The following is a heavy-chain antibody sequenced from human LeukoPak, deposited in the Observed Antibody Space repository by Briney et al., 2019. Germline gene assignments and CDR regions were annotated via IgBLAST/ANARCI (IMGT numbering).Heavy chain of an antibody. CDR1: GGSISSYY. CDR2: IYYSGST. J-gene: IGHJ5*02. Sequence: SETLSLTCTVSGGSISSYYWSWIRQPPGEGLEWIGCIYYSGSTNYNPSLKSRVTISVDTSKNQFSLKLSSVTAADTAVYYCARSYSSSWYWFDPWGQGTLVTVSS. V-gene: IGHV4-59*08. CDR3: ARSYSSSWYWFDP. D-gene: IGHD6-13*01.